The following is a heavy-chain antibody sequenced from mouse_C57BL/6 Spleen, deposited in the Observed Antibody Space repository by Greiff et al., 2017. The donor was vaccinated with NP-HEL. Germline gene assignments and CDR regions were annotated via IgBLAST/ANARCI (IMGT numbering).Heavy chain of an antibody. CDR3: TRYHYYGRDY. V-gene: IGHV1-15*01. CDR2: IDPETGGT. CDR1: GYTFTDYE. J-gene: IGHJ2*01. D-gene: IGHD1-1*01. Sequence: QVQLKQSGAELVRPGASVTLSCKASGYTFTDYEMHWVKQTPVHGLEWIGAIDPETGGTAYNQKFKGKAILTADKSSSTAYMELRSLTSEDSAVYYCTRYHYYGRDYWGQGTTLTVSS.